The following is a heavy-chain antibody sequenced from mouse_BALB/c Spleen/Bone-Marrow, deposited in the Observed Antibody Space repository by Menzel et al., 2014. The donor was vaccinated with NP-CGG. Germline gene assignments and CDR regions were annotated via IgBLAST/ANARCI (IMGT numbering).Heavy chain of an antibody. J-gene: IGHJ2*01. CDR1: GYTFTEYI. V-gene: IGHV1-62-2*01. Sequence: QVQLQQSGAGLVKPEASVKLSCKASGYTFTEYIIHWVKQRSGQGLEWIGWFYPGSGSIKYNEKFKDKATLTADKSSSTVYMELSRLTSEDSAVYFCARHEGGEMGFDYWGQGTTLTVSS. D-gene: IGHD2-3*01. CDR2: FYPGSGSI. CDR3: ARHEGGEMGFDY.